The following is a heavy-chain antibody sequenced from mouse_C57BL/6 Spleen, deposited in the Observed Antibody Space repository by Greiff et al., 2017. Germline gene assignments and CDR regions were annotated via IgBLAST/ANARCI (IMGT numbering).Heavy chain of an antibody. J-gene: IGHJ2*01. CDR2: IDPSDSYT. V-gene: IGHV1-69*01. D-gene: IGHD2-2*01. CDR3: ARVIGYDGFDY. Sequence: VQLQQSGAELVMPGASVKLSCKASGYTFTSYWMHWVKQRPGQGLEWIGEIDPSDSYTNYNQKFKGKSTLTVDKSSSTAYMQLSSLTSEDSAVYYCARVIGYDGFDYWGQGTTLTVSS. CDR1: GYTFTSYW.